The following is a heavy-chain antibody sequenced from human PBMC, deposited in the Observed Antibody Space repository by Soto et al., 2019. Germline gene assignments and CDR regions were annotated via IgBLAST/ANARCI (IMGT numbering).Heavy chain of an antibody. J-gene: IGHJ6*02. D-gene: IGHD2-2*01. CDR2: ISAGNDNT. CDR1: GYTFRSYA. Sequence: ASVKVSCKPSGYTFRSYAIHWVRQAPGQRLEWMGWISAGNDNTKYSQKFQGRVTIRRDTCASTAYMELSSLRSEDTAVYYCARVDAREGGMDVWGQATTVTVSS. CDR3: ARVDAREGGMDV. V-gene: IGHV1-3*01.